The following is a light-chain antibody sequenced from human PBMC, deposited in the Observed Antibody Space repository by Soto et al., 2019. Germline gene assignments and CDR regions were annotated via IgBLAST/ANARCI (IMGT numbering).Light chain of an antibody. CDR1: QSVSSSH. V-gene: IGKV3-20*01. J-gene: IGKJ1*01. CDR2: SAS. CDR3: QRYGG. Sequence: EIVLSQSPGTLSLSPGERATLSCRASQSVSSSHLAWYQQKPGQAPRLLIYSASSRATGIPDRLSGSGSGTDFTLTISRLEPEDFEVYYCQRYGGFGQGTKVDIK.